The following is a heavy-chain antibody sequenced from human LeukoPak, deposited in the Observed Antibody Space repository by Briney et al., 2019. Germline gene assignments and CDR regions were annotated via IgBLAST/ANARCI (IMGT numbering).Heavy chain of an antibody. CDR3: AKVSRYYYGMDV. CDR2: ISGSGGST. CDR1: GFTFSSYW. J-gene: IGHJ6*02. Sequence: PGGSLRLSCAASGFTFSSYWMHWVRQAPGKGLEWVSAISGSGGSTYYADSVKGRFTISRDNSKNTLYLQMNSLRAEDTAVYYCAKVSRYYYGMDVWGQGTTVTVSS. V-gene: IGHV3-23*01.